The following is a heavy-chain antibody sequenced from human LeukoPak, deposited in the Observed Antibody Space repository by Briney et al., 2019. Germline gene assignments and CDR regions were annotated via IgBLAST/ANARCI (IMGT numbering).Heavy chain of an antibody. V-gene: IGHV3-9*01. J-gene: IGHJ4*02. CDR2: ISWNSGSI. D-gene: IGHD3-10*01. Sequence: GRSLRLSCAASGFTFDDYAMHWVRQAPGKGLEWVSGISWNSGSIGYADSVKGRFTISRDNAKNSLYLQMNSLRAEDTAVYYCARGLYSGSENYYNGLDSWGQGTLVTVSS. CDR3: ARGLYSGSENYYNGLDS. CDR1: GFTFDDYA.